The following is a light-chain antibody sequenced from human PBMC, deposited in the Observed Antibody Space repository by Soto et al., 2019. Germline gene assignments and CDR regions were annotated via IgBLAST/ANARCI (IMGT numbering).Light chain of an antibody. Sequence: DMQMTQSPSSLSASVGDRVTITCRAGQGLGNFLAWYQQKPGKAPRLLVYSASTLQRGVPSRFSGSGSGTEFALHINGLQAEYVAPYYCQSYNGPPLSLGGGTRVDI. V-gene: IGKV1-27*01. CDR1: QGLGNF. CDR2: SAS. CDR3: QSYNGPPLS. J-gene: IGKJ4*01.